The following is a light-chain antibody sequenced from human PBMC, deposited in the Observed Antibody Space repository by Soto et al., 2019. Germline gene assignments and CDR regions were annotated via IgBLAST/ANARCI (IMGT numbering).Light chain of an antibody. CDR3: QSYDSSPSAPLV. CDR1: SSNIRAGYD. V-gene: IGLV1-40*01. CDR2: GNS. J-gene: IGLJ1*01. Sequence: QSVLTQPPSVSGAPGQRVTISCTGSSSNIRAGYDVHWYQQLPGTAPKLLIYGNSNRPSGVPDRFSGSKSGTSASLAITGLQAEDEADYYCQSYDSSPSAPLVFGTGTKVTVL.